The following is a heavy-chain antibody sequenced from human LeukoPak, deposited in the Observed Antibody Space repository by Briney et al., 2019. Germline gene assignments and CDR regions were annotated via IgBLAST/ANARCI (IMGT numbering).Heavy chain of an antibody. Sequence: ASVKVSCKASGYTFTSYGISWVRQAPGQGLEWMGWISAYDGNTNYAQKLQGGVTMTTDTSTSTAYMELRSLRSDDTAVYYCARETWNQDWFDPWGQGALVTVSS. CDR1: GYTFTSYG. V-gene: IGHV1-18*01. CDR2: ISAYDGNT. CDR3: ARETWNQDWFDP. D-gene: IGHD1-1*01. J-gene: IGHJ5*02.